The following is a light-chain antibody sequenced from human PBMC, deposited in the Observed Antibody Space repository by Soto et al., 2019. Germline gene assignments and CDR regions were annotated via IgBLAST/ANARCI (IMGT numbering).Light chain of an antibody. Sequence: DIQMTQSPSSVSASVGDRVSITCRASQGISNWLAWYQQKPWRAPKLLIYTGSSLQIGVPSRFSGPGSGTDFTLTISSLQPEDVATYYCQQANSFPLTFGGGTKVEIK. CDR1: QGISNW. V-gene: IGKV1-12*01. CDR3: QQANSFPLT. CDR2: TGS. J-gene: IGKJ4*01.